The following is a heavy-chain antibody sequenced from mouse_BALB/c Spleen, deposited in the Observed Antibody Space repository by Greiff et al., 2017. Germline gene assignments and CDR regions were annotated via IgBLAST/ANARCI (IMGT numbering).Heavy chain of an antibody. Sequence: EVMLVESGGGLVQPGGSRKLSCAASGFTFSSFGMHWVRQAPEKGLEWVAYISSGSSTIYYADTVKGRFTISRDNPKNTLFLQMTSLRSEDTAMYYCARSRGYDAGAMDYWGQGTSVTVSS. CDR3: ARSRGYDAGAMDY. D-gene: IGHD2-3*01. J-gene: IGHJ4*01. V-gene: IGHV5-17*02. CDR1: GFTFSSFG. CDR2: ISSGSSTI.